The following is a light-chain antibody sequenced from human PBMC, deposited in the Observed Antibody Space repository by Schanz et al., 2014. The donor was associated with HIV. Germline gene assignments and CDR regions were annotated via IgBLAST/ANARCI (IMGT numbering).Light chain of an antibody. CDR3: QQGDYFPLT. CDR1: QGISGS. V-gene: IGKV1-12*01. Sequence: DIQMTQSPSSVSASVGDRVTITCRATQGISGSLAWYQQKAGEVPKLLIFAASALHSGVPSRFSGSGSGTDFTLTISSLQPEDFGTYYCQQGDYFPLTFGGGTKVEIK. CDR2: AAS. J-gene: IGKJ4*01.